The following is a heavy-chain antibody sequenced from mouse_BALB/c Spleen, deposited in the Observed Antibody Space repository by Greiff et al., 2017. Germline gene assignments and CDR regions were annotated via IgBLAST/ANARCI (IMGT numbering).Heavy chain of an antibody. V-gene: IGHV3-8*02. CDR2: ISYSGST. Sequence: EVKLMESGPSLVKPSQTLSLTCSVTGDSITSGYWNWIRKFPGNKLEYMGYISYSGSTYYNPSLKSRISITRDTSKNQYYLQLNSVTTEDTATYYCARWDWDDGYFDYWGQGTTLTVSS. J-gene: IGHJ2*01. CDR3: ARWDWDDGYFDY. D-gene: IGHD4-1*01. CDR1: GDSITSGY.